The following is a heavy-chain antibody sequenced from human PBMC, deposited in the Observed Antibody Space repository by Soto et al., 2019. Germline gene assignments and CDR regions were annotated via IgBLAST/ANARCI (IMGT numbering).Heavy chain of an antibody. V-gene: IGHV1-69*02. CDR3: ARYGSGSYPHDYYYYYMDV. CDR2: IIPILGIA. Sequence: AASVKVSCKASGGTFSSYTISWVRQAPGQGLEWMGRIIPILGIANYAQKFQGRVTITADKSTSTAYMELSSLRSEDTAVYYCARYGSGSYPHDYYYYYMDVWGKGTTVTVSS. J-gene: IGHJ6*03. D-gene: IGHD3-10*01. CDR1: GGTFSSYT.